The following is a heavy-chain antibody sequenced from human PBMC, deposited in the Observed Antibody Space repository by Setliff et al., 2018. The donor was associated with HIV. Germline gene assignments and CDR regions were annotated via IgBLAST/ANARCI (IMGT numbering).Heavy chain of an antibody. Sequence: SETLSPTCSVSGDSISNYFWTWIRQPAGKGLEWIGRINTRGNTNYNPSLKSRVTMSIDTSKNQFSLKLSSVTAADTAVYYCARSVPRYCSGGSCYPPLFDYWGQGTLVTVS. CDR2: INTRGNT. D-gene: IGHD2-15*01. V-gene: IGHV4-4*07. J-gene: IGHJ4*02. CDR3: ARSVPRYCSGGSCYPPLFDY. CDR1: GDSISNYF.